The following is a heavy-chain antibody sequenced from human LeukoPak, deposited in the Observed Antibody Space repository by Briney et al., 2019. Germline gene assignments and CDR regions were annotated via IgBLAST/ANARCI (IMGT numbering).Heavy chain of an antibody. J-gene: IGHJ4*02. CDR3: AKGLCDYVSSLDY. D-gene: IGHD3-16*01. V-gene: IGHV3-33*06. CDR1: GFTFSSYG. CDR2: IWYDGSNK. Sequence: PGRSLRLSCVASGFTFSSYGMHWVRQAPGKGLEWVAVIWYDGSNKYYADSVKGRFTIFRDNPKNTLYLQMDSLGAGDTAVYYCAKGLCDYVSSLDYWGQGTLVTVSS.